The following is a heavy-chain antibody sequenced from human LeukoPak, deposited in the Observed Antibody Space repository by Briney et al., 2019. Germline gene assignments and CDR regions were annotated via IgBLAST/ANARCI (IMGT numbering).Heavy chain of an antibody. V-gene: IGHV1-69*04. D-gene: IGHD5-24*01. CDR1: GGAFISDG. CDR2: LITISRIP. Sequence: VASVKVSCKASGGAFISDGISGVRQAPGQGLEWMGRLITISRIPNYAQNFKGRVTISANKSTSTAYMELRRMRCDDTAVYYCVRVVDEGRFDPCGQGTLVTVSS. J-gene: IGHJ5*02. CDR3: VRVVDEGRFDP.